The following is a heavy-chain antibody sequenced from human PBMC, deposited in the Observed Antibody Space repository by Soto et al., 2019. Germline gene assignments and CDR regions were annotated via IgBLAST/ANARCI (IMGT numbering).Heavy chain of an antibody. V-gene: IGHV3-30*18. Sequence: PWGSLRLSCAASGFTFSSYGMHWVRQAPGKGLEWVAVISYDGSNKYYADSVKGRFTISRDNSKNTLYLQMNSLRAEDTAVYYCAKDKLAVAVAAPFDYWGQGTLVTVSS. CDR2: ISYDGSNK. CDR3: AKDKLAVAVAAPFDY. D-gene: IGHD6-19*01. J-gene: IGHJ4*02. CDR1: GFTFSSYG.